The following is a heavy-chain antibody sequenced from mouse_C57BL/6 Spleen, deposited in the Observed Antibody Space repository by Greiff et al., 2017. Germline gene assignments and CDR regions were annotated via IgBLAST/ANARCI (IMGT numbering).Heavy chain of an antibody. CDR1: GYTFTSYW. V-gene: IGHV1-7*01. CDR2: INPSSGYT. CDR3: SSPDSSGYGFAY. J-gene: IGHJ3*01. D-gene: IGHD3-2*02. Sequence: QVQLQQSGAELAKPGASVKLSCKASGYTFTSYWMHWVKPRPGQGLEWIGYINPSSGYTKYYQKYKDKATLTADKSSSTTYMQLSSLTYEVSAVYYCSSPDSSGYGFAYWGQGTLVTVSA.